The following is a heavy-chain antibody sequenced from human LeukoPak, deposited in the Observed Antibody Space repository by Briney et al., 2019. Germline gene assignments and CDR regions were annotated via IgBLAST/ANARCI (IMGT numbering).Heavy chain of an antibody. V-gene: IGHV3-21*01. CDR2: VSSSSSNI. J-gene: IGHJ4*02. CDR1: GFTFRSYS. CDR3: ARDNPYYYDSSGYNDY. Sequence: GGSLRLSCAASGFTFRSYSLNWVRQAPGKGLEWVSSVSSSSSNIYYADTVKGRFTISRNNAKNSLYLQMNSLRAEDTAVYYCARDNPYYYDSSGYNDYWGQGTLVTVSS. D-gene: IGHD3-22*01.